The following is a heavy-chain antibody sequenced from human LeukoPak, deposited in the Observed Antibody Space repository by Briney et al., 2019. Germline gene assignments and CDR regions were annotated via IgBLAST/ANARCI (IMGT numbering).Heavy chain of an antibody. CDR2: IYYSGST. V-gene: IGHV4-39*07. CDR1: GGSISSSSYY. D-gene: IGHD2-15*01. Sequence: PSETLSLTCTVSGGSISSSSYYWGWIRQPPGKGLEWIGSIYYSGSTYYNPSLKSRVTISVDTSKNQFSLKLSSVTAADTAVYYCARGYLGGAFDIWGQGTMVTVSS. CDR3: ARGYLGGAFDI. J-gene: IGHJ3*02.